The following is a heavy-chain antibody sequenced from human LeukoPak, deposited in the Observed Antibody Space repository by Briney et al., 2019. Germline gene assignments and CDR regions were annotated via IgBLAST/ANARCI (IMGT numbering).Heavy chain of an antibody. D-gene: IGHD6-6*01. CDR2: IIPIFGTA. Sequence: ASVKVSCKASGYTFTSYYMHWVRQAPGQGLEWMGGIIPIFGTANYAQKFQGRVTINTDEPTSTAYMELSSLRSEDTAVYYCARGVPSSIAARPQDNWFDPWGQGTPVTVSS. J-gene: IGHJ5*02. CDR3: ARGVPSSIAARPQDNWFDP. CDR1: GYTFTSYY. V-gene: IGHV1-69*05.